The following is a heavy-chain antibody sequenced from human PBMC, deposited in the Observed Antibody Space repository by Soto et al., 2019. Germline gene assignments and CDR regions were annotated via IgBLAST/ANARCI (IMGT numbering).Heavy chain of an antibody. Sequence: QITLKESGPTLVKPTQTLTLTCTFSGFSLSTSGVGVGWIRQPPGKALEWLALIYWDDDKRYSPSLKSRLTITKDTSKNQVVLTMTNMDPVDTATYYCAHVWFGELSTYYGMDVWGQGTTVTVSS. V-gene: IGHV2-5*02. CDR2: IYWDDDK. D-gene: IGHD3-10*01. CDR3: AHVWFGELSTYYGMDV. CDR1: GFSLSTSGVG. J-gene: IGHJ6*02.